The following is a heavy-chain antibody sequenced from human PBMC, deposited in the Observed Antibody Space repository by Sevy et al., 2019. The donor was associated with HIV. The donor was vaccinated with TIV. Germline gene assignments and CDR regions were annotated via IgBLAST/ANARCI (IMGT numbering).Heavy chain of an antibody. D-gene: IGHD6-13*01. J-gene: IGHJ4*02. Sequence: SETLSLTCTVSGVSISPYYWAWIRQPPGKGLECIGFSGNTNYNPSLKTRVTTSVDTSKNQFSLKLSSVTAADTAIYYYARGGPNQQQLDYFDYWGQGTLVTVSS. CDR2: SGNT. V-gene: IGHV4-59*01. CDR3: ARGGPNQQQLDYFDY. CDR1: GVSISPYY.